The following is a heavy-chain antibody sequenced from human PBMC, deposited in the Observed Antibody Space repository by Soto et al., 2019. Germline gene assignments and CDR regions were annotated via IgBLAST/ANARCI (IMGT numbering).Heavy chain of an antibody. CDR1: GYTFTSYG. CDR3: ARDFGVYTAMAGPLYDY. V-gene: IGHV1-18*01. Sequence: QVPLVQSGAEVKKPGASVKVSCKASGYTFTSYGISWVRQAPGQGLEWMGWISAYNGNTNYAQKLQGRVTMTTDTSTSTAYMELRSLRSDDTAVYYCARDFGVYTAMAGPLYDYWGQGTLVTVSS. CDR2: ISAYNGNT. D-gene: IGHD5-18*01. J-gene: IGHJ4*02.